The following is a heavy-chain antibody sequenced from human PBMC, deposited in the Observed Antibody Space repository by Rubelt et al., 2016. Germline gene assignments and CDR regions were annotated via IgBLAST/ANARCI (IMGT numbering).Heavy chain of an antibody. V-gene: IGHV3-30*02. CDR2: IWYDGSNK. Sequence: VQLVESGGGLVQPGGSLRLSCAASGFTFSSYWMSWVRQAPGKGLEWVAVIWYDGSNKYYADSVKGRFTISRDNSKNTLYLQMNSLRAEDTALYYCAKDIGYGDYGSLGGMDVWGQGTTVTVSS. D-gene: IGHD4-17*01. CDR1: GFTFSSYW. J-gene: IGHJ6*02. CDR3: AKDIGYGDYGSLGGMDV.